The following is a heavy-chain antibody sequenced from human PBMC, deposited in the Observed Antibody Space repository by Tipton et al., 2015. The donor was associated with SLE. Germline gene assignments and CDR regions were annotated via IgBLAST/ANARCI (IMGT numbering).Heavy chain of an antibody. J-gene: IGHJ6*03. V-gene: IGHV4-59*12. CDR3: ARDRYMDV. CDR1: GGSISSYY. CDR2: IYYSGST. Sequence: TLSLTCTVSGGSISSYYWSWIRQPPGKGLEWIGYIYYSGSTNYNPSLKSRVTISVDTSRNQFSLKLTSVTAADTAVYYCARDRYMDVWGKGTTVTVSS.